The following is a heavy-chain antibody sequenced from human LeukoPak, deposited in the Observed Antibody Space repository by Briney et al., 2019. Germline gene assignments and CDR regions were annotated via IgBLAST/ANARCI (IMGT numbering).Heavy chain of an antibody. D-gene: IGHD3-16*01. V-gene: IGHV3-30*02. CDR3: AKSTSYDYVWGSPRNWFDP. Sequence: GGSLRLSCAASGFSFSSSAMHWVRQAPGKGLEWVAFIRYDGSNKYYADSVKGRFTISRDNSKNTLYLQMNSLRAEDTAVYYCAKSTSYDYVWGSPRNWFDPWGQGTLVTVSS. J-gene: IGHJ5*02. CDR2: IRYDGSNK. CDR1: GFSFSSSA.